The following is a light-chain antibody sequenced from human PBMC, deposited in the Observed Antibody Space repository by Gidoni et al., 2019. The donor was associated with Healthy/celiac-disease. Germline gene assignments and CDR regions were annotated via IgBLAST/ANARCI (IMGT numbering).Light chain of an antibody. Sequence: EIVLTQSPATLSLSPGDRATLSCRASQSVSSYLAWYQQKPGQEPRLLIYDASNSATGIPASCSGSGSGTDFTITISSLEHEDFAVYYCQQRSNWPPFTFGGGTKVEIK. V-gene: IGKV3-11*01. CDR3: QQRSNWPPFT. J-gene: IGKJ4*02. CDR1: QSVSSY. CDR2: DAS.